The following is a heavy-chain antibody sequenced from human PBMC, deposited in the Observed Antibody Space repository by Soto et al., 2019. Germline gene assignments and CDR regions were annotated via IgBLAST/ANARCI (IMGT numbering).Heavy chain of an antibody. J-gene: IGHJ3*02. D-gene: IGHD2-15*01. CDR1: GFRFASYG. V-gene: IGHV3-33*05. Sequence: PGGSLRLSCVASGFRFASYGFHWVRQAPGKGLEWVAVMINDGSEKNHADSVKDRFTISRDNSKNTLYLQMDSLRAGDTALYYCARDDIGAPNAFDMWGQGTMVTVSS. CDR3: ARDDIGAPNAFDM. CDR2: MINDGSEK.